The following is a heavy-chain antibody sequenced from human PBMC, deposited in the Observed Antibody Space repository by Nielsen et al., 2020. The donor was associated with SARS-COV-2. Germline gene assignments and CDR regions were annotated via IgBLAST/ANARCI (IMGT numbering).Heavy chain of an antibody. D-gene: IGHD1-26*01. V-gene: IGHV4-59*01. CDR2: VYYSGST. Sequence: SETLSLTCTVSGGSISSYYWSWIRQPPGKGLEWIGYVYYSGSTNYNPSLKSRVTISVDTSKNQFSLKLSSVTAADTAVYYCARGAQIYYFDYWGQGTLVTVSS. J-gene: IGHJ4*02. CDR1: GGSISSYY. CDR3: ARGAQIYYFDY.